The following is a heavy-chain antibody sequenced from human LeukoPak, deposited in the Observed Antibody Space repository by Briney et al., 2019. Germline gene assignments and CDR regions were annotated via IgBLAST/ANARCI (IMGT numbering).Heavy chain of an antibody. V-gene: IGHV3-30*18. CDR3: AKDSDSGYDPDAFDI. D-gene: IGHD5-12*01. Sequence: PGGSLRLSCAASGFTFSTYGMHWVRQTPGKGLEWVALISYDTGNTNYGDSVKGRFTISRDNSRNTLYLQMNSLRAEDTAVYYCAKDSDSGYDPDAFDIWGQGTMVTVSS. CDR1: GFTFSTYG. CDR2: ISYDTGNT. J-gene: IGHJ3*02.